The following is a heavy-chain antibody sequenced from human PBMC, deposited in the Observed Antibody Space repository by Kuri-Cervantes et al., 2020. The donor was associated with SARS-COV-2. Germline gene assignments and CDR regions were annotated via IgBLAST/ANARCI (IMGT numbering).Heavy chain of an antibody. CDR2: IYHSGST. V-gene: IGHV4-39*07. Sequence: ESLKISCTVSGGSISSSSYYWGWIRQPPGKGLEWIGSIYHSGSTYYNPSLKSRVTISVDTSKNQFSLKLSSVTAADTAVYYCARAYYDFWSGYYTYYYMDVWGKGTTVTVSS. CDR1: GGSISSSSYY. D-gene: IGHD3-3*01. CDR3: ARAYYDFWSGYYTYYYMDV. J-gene: IGHJ6*03.